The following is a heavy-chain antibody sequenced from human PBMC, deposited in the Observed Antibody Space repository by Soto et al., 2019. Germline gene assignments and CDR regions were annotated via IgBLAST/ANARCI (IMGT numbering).Heavy chain of an antibody. CDR1: GGTFSSYA. Sequence: SVKVSCKASGGTFSSYAISWVRQAPGQGLEWMGGIIPIFGTANYAQKFQGRVTITADESTSTAYMELSSLRSEDTAVYYCAREESSGWQFDYWGQGTLVTVSS. CDR2: IIPIFGTA. CDR3: AREESSGWQFDY. V-gene: IGHV1-69*13. J-gene: IGHJ4*02. D-gene: IGHD6-19*01.